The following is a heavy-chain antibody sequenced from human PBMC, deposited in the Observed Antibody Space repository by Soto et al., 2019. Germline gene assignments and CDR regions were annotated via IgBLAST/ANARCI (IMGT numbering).Heavy chain of an antibody. D-gene: IGHD2-15*01. CDR2: IIPIFGTA. V-gene: IGHV1-69*13. J-gene: IGHJ3*02. Sequence: GASLKVSCKASGGTFSSYAISWVRQAPGQGLEWMGGIIPIFGTANYAQKFQGRVTITADESTSTAYMELSSLRSEDTAVYYCARGRDLVVVVAAEITDAFDIWGQGTMVTVSS. CDR1: GGTFSSYA. CDR3: ARGRDLVVVVAAEITDAFDI.